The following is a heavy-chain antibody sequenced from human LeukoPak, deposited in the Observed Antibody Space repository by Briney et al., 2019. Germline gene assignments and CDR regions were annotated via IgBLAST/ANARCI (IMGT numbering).Heavy chain of an antibody. D-gene: IGHD6-13*01. CDR3: ARDLMNAAADY. V-gene: IGHV1-2*06. Sequence: ASVKVSCKSSGYSFTDYYIYWVRQAPGQGLEWMGRVSPKTGGTNYAQQFLGRVTMTRDTSISTAYMELSRLRSDDTAMYYCARDLMNAAADYWGQGTLVTVSS. J-gene: IGHJ4*02. CDR2: VSPKTGGT. CDR1: GYSFTDYY.